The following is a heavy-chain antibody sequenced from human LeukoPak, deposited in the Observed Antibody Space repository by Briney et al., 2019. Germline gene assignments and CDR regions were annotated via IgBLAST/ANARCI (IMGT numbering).Heavy chain of an antibody. CDR3: ASQAPPDYYGSGTHEDY. CDR1: GFTFDDYA. CDR2: IRWDRGTV. D-gene: IGHD3-10*01. J-gene: IGHJ4*02. V-gene: IGHV3-9*01. Sequence: GGSLRLSCAASGFTFDDYAMHWVRQAPGKGLEWVSGIRWDRGTVGYAGSVKGRFTMSRDNAKTSVYLQMNSLRAEDTAVYYCASQAPPDYYGSGTHEDYWGQGTLVTVSS.